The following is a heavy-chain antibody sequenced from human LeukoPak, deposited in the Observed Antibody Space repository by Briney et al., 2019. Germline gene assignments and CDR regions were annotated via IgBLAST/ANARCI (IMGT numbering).Heavy chain of an antibody. CDR1: GYTFTSYG. Sequence: GASVKVSCKASGYTFTSYGISWVRQAPGQGLEWMGWISAYNGNTNYAQKLQGRVTMTTDTSTSTAYMELRSLRSDDTAVYYCARVPLGDILTGPPFDIWGQGTMVTVSS. CDR2: ISAYNGNT. V-gene: IGHV1-18*01. D-gene: IGHD3-9*01. CDR3: ARVPLGDILTGPPFDI. J-gene: IGHJ3*02.